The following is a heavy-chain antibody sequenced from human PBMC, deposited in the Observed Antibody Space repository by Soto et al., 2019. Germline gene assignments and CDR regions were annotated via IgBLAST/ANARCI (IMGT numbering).Heavy chain of an antibody. CDR3: ARSPRSSPYFDY. CDR2: IYPGDSET. V-gene: IGHV5-51*01. CDR1: GYTFSNFW. D-gene: IGHD6-13*01. Sequence: LKISCQCSGYTFSNFWIAWVRQLPGKGLEYMGIIYPGDSETRYSPSFHGKVTISADRSIGTAYLQWSSLEASDSAFYFCARSPRSSPYFDYWGQGALVTVSS. J-gene: IGHJ4*02.